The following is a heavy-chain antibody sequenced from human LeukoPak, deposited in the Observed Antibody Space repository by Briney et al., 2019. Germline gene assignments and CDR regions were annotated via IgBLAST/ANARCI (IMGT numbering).Heavy chain of an antibody. CDR1: GGSISSGGYY. CDR2: IYYSGST. D-gene: IGHD6-13*01. CDR3: ARGKSQGSSSWYRLYNWFDP. V-gene: IGHV4-31*03. J-gene: IGHJ5*02. Sequence: SETLSLTCTVSGGSISSGGYYWSWIRQHPGKGLEWIGYIYYSGSTYYNPSLKSRVTISVDTSKNQFSLKLSSVTAADTAVYYCARGKSQGSSSWYRLYNWFDPWGQGTLVTVSS.